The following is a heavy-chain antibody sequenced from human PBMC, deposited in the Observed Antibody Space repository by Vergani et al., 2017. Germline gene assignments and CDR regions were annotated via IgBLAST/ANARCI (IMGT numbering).Heavy chain of an antibody. D-gene: IGHD3-22*01. CDR2: IYYSGST. CDR1: GGSISSYY. J-gene: IGHJ3*02. CDR3: ARAQYDSSGYYSTGNAFDI. V-gene: IGHV4-59*01. Sequence: QVQLQQWGAGLLKPSETLSLTCTVSGGSISSYYWSWIRQPPGKGLEWIGYIYYSGSTNYNPSLKSRVTISVDTSKNQFSLKLSSVTAADTAVYYCARAQYDSSGYYSTGNAFDIWGQGTMVTVSS.